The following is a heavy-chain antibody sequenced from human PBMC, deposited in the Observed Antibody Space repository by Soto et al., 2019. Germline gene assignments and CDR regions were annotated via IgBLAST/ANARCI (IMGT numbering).Heavy chain of an antibody. CDR3: AREGAGGGNDY. V-gene: IGHV3-21*01. CDR1: GFTFSSYS. D-gene: IGHD3-16*01. J-gene: IGHJ4*02. Sequence: GGSLRLSCEASGFTFSSYSMIWVRQAPGKGLEWVSSISRSSNYIFYADSVRGRFTISRDNAKNSLYLQMNSLRAEDTAVYYCAREGAGGGNDYWGQGTLVTVSS. CDR2: ISRSSNYI.